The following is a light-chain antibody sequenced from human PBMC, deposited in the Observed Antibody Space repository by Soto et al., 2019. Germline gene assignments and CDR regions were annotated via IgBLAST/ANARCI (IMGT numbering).Light chain of an antibody. V-gene: IGKV1-33*01. CDR1: QDINNF. CDR3: QQYDNFPST. CDR2: DVS. Sequence: DIQMTQSPSSLSASVGDRVTITCQASQDINNFLNWYQQKLGKAPKLLIYDVSNLDTGVPSRFSGSGSGTDFTFTISNLQPEDIATYYCQQYDNFPSTFGQGTKLEIK. J-gene: IGKJ2*01.